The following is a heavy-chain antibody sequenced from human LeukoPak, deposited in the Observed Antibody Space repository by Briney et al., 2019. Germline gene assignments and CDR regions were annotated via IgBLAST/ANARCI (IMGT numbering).Heavy chain of an antibody. CDR3: ARSGGSRNGDFWSGYYVRWFDP. CDR2: IIPIFGTA. Sequence: SVKVSCKASAGTFSSYAISWVRQAPGQGLEWMGGIIPIFGTANYAQKFQGRVTITADKSTSTAYMELSSLRSEDTAVYYCARSGGSRNGDFWSGYYVRWFDPWGQGTLVTVSS. J-gene: IGHJ5*02. D-gene: IGHD3-3*01. V-gene: IGHV1-69*06. CDR1: AGTFSSYA.